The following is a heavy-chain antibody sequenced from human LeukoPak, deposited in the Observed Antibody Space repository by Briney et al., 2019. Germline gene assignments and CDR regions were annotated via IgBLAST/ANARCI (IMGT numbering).Heavy chain of an antibody. D-gene: IGHD4-17*01. V-gene: IGHV1-2*05. Sequence: GASVKVSCKASGYTFTGYYMHWVRQAPGQGLEWMGRINPNSGGTNYAQQFQGRVTMTRDTSISTAYMELSRLRSDDTGVYYCARHIRTSGRYYFDYWGQGTLVTVSS. J-gene: IGHJ4*02. CDR1: GYTFTGYY. CDR2: INPNSGGT. CDR3: ARHIRTSGRYYFDY.